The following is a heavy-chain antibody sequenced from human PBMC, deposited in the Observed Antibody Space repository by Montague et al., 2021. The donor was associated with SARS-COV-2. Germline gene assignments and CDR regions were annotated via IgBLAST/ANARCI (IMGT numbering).Heavy chain of an antibody. J-gene: IGHJ6*02. CDR1: GGSISSSSYY. CDR2: IYYSGST. V-gene: IGHV4-39*07. D-gene: IGHD6-13*01. CDR3: ARVGRQQLVRLSGVDV. Sequence: SETLSLTCTVSGGSISSSSYYWGWIRQPPGKGLEWIGSIYYSGSTYYNPSLKSRVTISADTSKNQFSLKLSSVTAADTAVYYCARVGRQQLVRLSGVDVWGQGTTVTVSS.